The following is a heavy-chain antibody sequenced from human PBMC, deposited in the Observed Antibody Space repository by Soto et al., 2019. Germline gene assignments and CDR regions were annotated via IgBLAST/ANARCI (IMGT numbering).Heavy chain of an antibody. CDR1: GFTFSNYW. CDR2: INQNGGAM. V-gene: IGHV3-7*01. Sequence: PGGSLRLSCAASGFTFSNYWMTWARQAPGKGLEWVASINQNGGAMHYVDSVKGRFTVSRDNAKNSLYLQVNSLRAEDTAVFYCARVWNDGRFDYWGQGTLVTVSS. J-gene: IGHJ4*02. D-gene: IGHD1-1*01. CDR3: ARVWNDGRFDY.